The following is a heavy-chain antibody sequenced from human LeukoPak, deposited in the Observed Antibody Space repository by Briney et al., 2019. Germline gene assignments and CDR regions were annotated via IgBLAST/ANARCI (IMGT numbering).Heavy chain of an antibody. CDR3: ARATKQWLVGGYFDS. D-gene: IGHD6-19*01. CDR2: IYYSGST. J-gene: IGHJ4*02. Sequence: PSETLSLTCTVSGVSISSYYWSWIRQPPGKGLEWIGYIYYSGSTNYNPSLKSRVTISVDTSKNQFSLKLSSVTAADTAVYYCARATKQWLVGGYFDSWGQGTLVTVPS. CDR1: GVSISSYY. V-gene: IGHV4-59*01.